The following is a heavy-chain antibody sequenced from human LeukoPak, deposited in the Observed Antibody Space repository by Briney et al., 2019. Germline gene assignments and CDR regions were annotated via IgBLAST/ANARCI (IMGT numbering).Heavy chain of an antibody. J-gene: IGHJ4*02. V-gene: IGHV3-30*18. CDR1: GFTFSTYG. CDR3: AKPVEGVYSDYGRNYFDY. D-gene: IGHD5-12*01. CDR2: ISFDGSNK. Sequence: GGSLRLSCAASGFTFSTYGMHWVRQAPGKGQEWVAVISFDGSNKYYADSVKGRFTISRDNSKNTLYLQVNGLRAEDTAVYYCAKPVEGVYSDYGRNYFDYWGQGTLVTVSS.